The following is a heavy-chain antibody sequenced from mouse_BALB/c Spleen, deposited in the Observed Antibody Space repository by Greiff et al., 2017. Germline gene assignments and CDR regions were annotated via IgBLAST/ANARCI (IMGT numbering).Heavy chain of an antibody. CDR3: ARFLYDGGVGFAY. CDR2: ILPGSGST. CDR1: GYTFSSYW. J-gene: IGHJ3*01. Sequence: VQLQQSGAELMKPGASVKISCKATGYTFSSYWIEWVKQRPGHGLEWIGEILPGSGSTNYNEKFKGKATFTADTSSNTAYMQLSSLTSEDSAVYYCARFLYDGGVGFAYWGQGTLVTVSA. D-gene: IGHD2-3*01. V-gene: IGHV1-9*01.